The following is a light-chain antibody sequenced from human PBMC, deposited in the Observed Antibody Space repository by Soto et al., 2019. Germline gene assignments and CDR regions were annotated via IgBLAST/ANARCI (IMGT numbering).Light chain of an antibody. CDR2: GAS. J-gene: IGKJ1*01. Sequence: VLTQSPGTMSLSPRETSTLSCRASQSVSSSYLAWYQQKPGQAPRLLIYGASSRATGIPDRFSGSGSGTDFTLTISRLEPEDVAVYYCQQYGSSSWTFGEGTKVDIK. CDR1: QSVSSSY. V-gene: IGKV3-20*01. CDR3: QQYGSSSWT.